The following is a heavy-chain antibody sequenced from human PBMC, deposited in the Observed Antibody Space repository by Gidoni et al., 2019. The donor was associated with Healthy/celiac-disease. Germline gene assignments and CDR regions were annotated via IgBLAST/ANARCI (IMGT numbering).Heavy chain of an antibody. J-gene: IGHJ3*02. CDR1: GFTFSSYW. CDR3: ARQTNYYDSSGYYNSHAFDI. V-gene: IGHV3-7*01. CDR2: IKQDGSEK. D-gene: IGHD3-22*01. Sequence: EVQLVESGGGLVQPGGSLRLSCAASGFTFSSYWMSWVRQAPGKGLEWVANIKQDGSEKYYVDSVKGRFTISRDNAKNSLYLQMNSLRAEDTAVYYCARQTNYYDSSGYYNSHAFDIWGQGTMVTVSS.